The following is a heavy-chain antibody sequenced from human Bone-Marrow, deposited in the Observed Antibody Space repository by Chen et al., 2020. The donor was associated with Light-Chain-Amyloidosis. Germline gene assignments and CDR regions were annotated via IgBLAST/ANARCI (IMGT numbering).Heavy chain of an antibody. D-gene: IGHD5-12*01. CDR1: GFTFSSYA. CDR3: ARDRRGGAYDIDY. V-gene: IGHV3-30*04. CDR2: ISYDGSNK. Sequence: GFTFSSYAMHWVRQAPGKGLEWVAVISYDGSNKYYADSVKGRFTISRDNSKNTLYLQMNSLRAEDTAVYYCARDRRGGAYDIDYWGQGTLVTVSS. J-gene: IGHJ4*02.